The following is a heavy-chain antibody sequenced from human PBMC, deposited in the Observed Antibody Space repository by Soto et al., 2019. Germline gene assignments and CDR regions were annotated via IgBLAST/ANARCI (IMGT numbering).Heavy chain of an antibody. Sequence: HLQLQGSGPGLVKPSETLSLTCDVSGDSLSSNNYYWAWIRQPPGRGLEWIGSVSSSGATFYNPSLKTRLTMSVDTSKNDFSLTLRSVTAADTAVYSCARQSLLRPFGRLILVALDSWGLGSLVTVSS. CDR1: GDSLSSNNYY. CDR3: ARQSLLRPFGRLILVALDS. D-gene: IGHD3-16*02. J-gene: IGHJ5*02. V-gene: IGHV4-39*01. CDR2: VSSSGAT.